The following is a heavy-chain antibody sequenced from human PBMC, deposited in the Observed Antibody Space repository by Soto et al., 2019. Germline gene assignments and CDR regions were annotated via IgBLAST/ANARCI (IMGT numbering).Heavy chain of an antibody. CDR1: DFTVTSNY. V-gene: IGHV3-53*02. CDR2: VYSGGIT. CDR3: ARTYNGRCFDI. D-gene: IGHD1-26*01. Sequence: EVQLLETGGGLIQPGGSLRLSCTASDFTVTSNYMSWVRQAPGKGLEWVSVVYSGGITYYADSVKGRFTISRDSSKNTLYVQMKSLRAEDTAVYYCARTYNGRCFDIWGQGTMVTVSS. J-gene: IGHJ3*02.